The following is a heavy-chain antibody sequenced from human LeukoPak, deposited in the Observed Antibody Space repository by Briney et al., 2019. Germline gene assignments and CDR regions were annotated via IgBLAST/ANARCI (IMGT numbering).Heavy chain of an antibody. Sequence: SETLSLTCAVYGGSFSGYYWSWIRQPPGKGLEWIGEINHSGSTNYNPSLKSRVTISVDTSKNQFPLKLSSVTAADTAVYYCARSLVARPYDYWGQGTLVTVSS. CDR2: INHSGST. D-gene: IGHD5-12*01. J-gene: IGHJ4*02. CDR1: GGSFSGYY. CDR3: ARSLVARPYDY. V-gene: IGHV4-34*01.